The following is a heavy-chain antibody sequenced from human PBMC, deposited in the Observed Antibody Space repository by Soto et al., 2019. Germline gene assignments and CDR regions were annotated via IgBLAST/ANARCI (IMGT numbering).Heavy chain of an antibody. V-gene: IGHV1-18*01. D-gene: IGHD2-15*01. J-gene: IGHJ6*02. Sequence: ASVKVSCKASGYNFTSYGISWVRQAPGQGLEWMGWISAYNGNTNYAQKLQGRVTMTTDTSTSTAYMELRSLRSDDTAVYYCASGYVVVVAGNYYYSCMDVSGQGTTVTVSS. CDR3: ASGYVVVVAGNYYYSCMDV. CDR1: GYNFTSYG. CDR2: ISAYNGNT.